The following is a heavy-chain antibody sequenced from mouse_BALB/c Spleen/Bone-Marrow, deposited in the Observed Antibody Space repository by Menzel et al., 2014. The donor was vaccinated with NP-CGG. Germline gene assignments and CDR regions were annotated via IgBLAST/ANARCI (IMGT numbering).Heavy chain of an antibody. V-gene: IGHV1-4*01. CDR1: GHTFTDYT. Sequence: VQLQQSGAELASPGASVKMSCKASGHTFTDYTIQWVKQRPGQGLEWIGYVNPRSGYANYNQKFMDKATLTADKSSSTAFMQLSSLTSEDSAVYYCARPKGFALDYWGQGTALTVSS. CDR2: VNPRSGYA. J-gene: IGHJ2*01. CDR3: ARPKGFALDY.